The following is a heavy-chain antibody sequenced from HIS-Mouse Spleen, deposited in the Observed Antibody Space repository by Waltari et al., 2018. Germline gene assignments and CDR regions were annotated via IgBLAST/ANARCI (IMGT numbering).Heavy chain of an antibody. CDR2: IYYSGST. CDR1: GGSISLSCYP. D-gene: IGHD6-13*01. J-gene: IGHJ2*01. V-gene: IGHV4-39*07. CDR3: AREIPYSSSWYDWYFDL. Sequence: QLQLQESAPALAMPPQTLSLTFTLPGGSISLSCYPWCRFRLLPGKGLEWIGSIYYSGSTYYNPSLKSRVTISVDTSKNQFSLKLSSVTAADTAVYYCAREIPYSSSWYDWYFDLWGRGTLVTVSS.